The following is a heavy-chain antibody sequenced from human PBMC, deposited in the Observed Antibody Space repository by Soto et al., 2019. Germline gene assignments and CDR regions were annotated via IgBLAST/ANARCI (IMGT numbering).Heavy chain of an antibody. J-gene: IGHJ4*02. CDR1: GFTFSSYA. CDR3: ARDPGGTDFAEWTYSTDF. D-gene: IGHD3-3*01. Sequence: GALRHSCAASGFTFSSYAMHWVRQAPGKGLKRVAVISYDGSNKYYADSVKGRFTISRDNSKNTLYLQMNSLRAEDTAVYYCARDPGGTDFAEWTYSTDFWGQGLLVTGSS. V-gene: IGHV3-30-3*01. CDR2: ISYDGSNK.